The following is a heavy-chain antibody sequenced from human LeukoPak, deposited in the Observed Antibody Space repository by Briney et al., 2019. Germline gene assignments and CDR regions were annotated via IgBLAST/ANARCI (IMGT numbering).Heavy chain of an antibody. V-gene: IGHV3-23*01. Sequence: WGSLRLSCAASGFTFNSYAMSWVCQAPGKGLEWVSAISASGGSTYYYADSVKGRFTISRDNSKSTLYPLMNSLRADDTAVYYCARGIGTVERYYFDYWGQGILVTVSS. CDR3: ARGIGTVERYYFDY. CDR1: GFTFNSYA. J-gene: IGHJ4*02. CDR2: ISASGGST. D-gene: IGHD1-1*01.